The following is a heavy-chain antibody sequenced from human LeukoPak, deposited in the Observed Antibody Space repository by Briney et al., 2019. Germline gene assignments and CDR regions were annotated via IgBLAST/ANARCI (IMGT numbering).Heavy chain of an antibody. CDR1: GGSISSSSYY. CDR3: ARDHPLADY. CDR2: IYTSGST. V-gene: IGHV4-61*02. Sequence: SETLSLTCTVSGGSISSSSYYWSWIRQPAGKGLEWIGRIYTSGSTNYNPSLKSRVTISVDKSKNQFSLKLSSVTAADTAVYYCARDHPLADYWGQGTLVTVSS. J-gene: IGHJ4*02.